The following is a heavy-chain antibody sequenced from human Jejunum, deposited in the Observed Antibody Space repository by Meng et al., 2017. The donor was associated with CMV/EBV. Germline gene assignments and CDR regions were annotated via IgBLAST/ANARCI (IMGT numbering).Heavy chain of an antibody. V-gene: IGHV1-8*01. Sequence: ASGYPFTSYEINWVRQATGQGLEWMGWMNPNNGNTGYVQKFQGRVTMTWNTSISTAYMELSSLRSEDTAVYYCARALRYYGSGSDDNWGQGTLVTVSS. CDR2: MNPNNGNT. CDR1: GYPFTSYE. CDR3: ARALRYYGSGSDDN. D-gene: IGHD3-10*01. J-gene: IGHJ4*02.